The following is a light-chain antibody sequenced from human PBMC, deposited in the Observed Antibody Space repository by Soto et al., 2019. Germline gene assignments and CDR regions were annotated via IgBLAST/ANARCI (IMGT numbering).Light chain of an antibody. CDR2: DVS. CDR3: CSFAGPQSFEV. J-gene: IGLJ1*01. Sequence: QSVLTQPRSVSGSPGQSVTISCTGTSSDIGGYTYVSWYQQHPGKAPKVIIYDVSERPPGVPDRFSGSKSGNTASLTISGLQPEDEADYYCCSFAGPQSFEVFGEGTKVTVL. CDR1: SSDIGGYTY. V-gene: IGLV2-11*01.